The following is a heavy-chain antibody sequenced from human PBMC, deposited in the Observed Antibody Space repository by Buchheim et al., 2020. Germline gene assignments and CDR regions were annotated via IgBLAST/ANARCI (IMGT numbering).Heavy chain of an antibody. D-gene: IGHD1-26*01. V-gene: IGHV3-48*03. J-gene: IGHJ4*02. CDR2: ISGSGSVI. CDR3: ARVGATYF. CDR1: GFTFNTYE. Sequence: EVHLVASGGGLVQPGGSLRLSCTGSGFTFNTYEMNWVRQAPGKGLEWVSYISGSGSVIDYADSVKGRFTIPRDNAKNSLYLQMNSLRVEDTAVYYCARVGATYFWGQGTL.